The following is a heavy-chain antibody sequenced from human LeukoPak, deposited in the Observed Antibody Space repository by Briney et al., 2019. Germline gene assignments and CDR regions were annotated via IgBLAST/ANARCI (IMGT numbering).Heavy chain of an antibody. J-gene: IGHJ5*02. Sequence: ASVKVSCKASGYTFTSYDINWVRQATGQGLEWMGWMNPNSGNTDYAQKFQGRVTMTRNTSISTAYMKLSSLRSEDAAVYYCARVRGPSKGILDIVVVPAANARTFDPWGQGTLVTVSS. CDR1: GYTFTSYD. CDR2: MNPNSGNT. D-gene: IGHD2-2*01. CDR3: ARVRGPSKGILDIVVVPAANARTFDP. V-gene: IGHV1-8*01.